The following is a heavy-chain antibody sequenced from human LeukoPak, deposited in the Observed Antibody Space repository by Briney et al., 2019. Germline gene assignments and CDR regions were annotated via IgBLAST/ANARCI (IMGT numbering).Heavy chain of an antibody. CDR2: IYYSGST. Sequence: SETLSLTCTVSGGSISSYYWSWIRQPPGKGLEWIGYIYYSGSTNYNPSLKSRVTTSVDTSKNQFSLKLSSVTAADTAVYYCARGTYYYDSSGYYYVYYFDYWRQGTLVTVSS. V-gene: IGHV4-59*01. J-gene: IGHJ4*02. CDR1: GGSISSYY. D-gene: IGHD3-22*01. CDR3: ARGTYYYDSSGYYYVYYFDY.